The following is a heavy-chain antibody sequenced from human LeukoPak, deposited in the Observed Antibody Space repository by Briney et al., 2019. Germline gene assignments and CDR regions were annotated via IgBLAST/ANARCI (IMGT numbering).Heavy chain of an antibody. CDR3: ATHARYCSSTSCYHFDY. Sequence: PGGSLRLSCAASGFTFSSYAMSWVRQAPGKGLEWVSAISGSGGSTYYADSVKGRFTISRDNSKNTLYLQMNSLGAEDTAVYYCATHARYCSSTSCYHFDYWGQGTLVTVSS. J-gene: IGHJ4*02. D-gene: IGHD2-2*01. V-gene: IGHV3-23*01. CDR2: ISGSGGST. CDR1: GFTFSSYA.